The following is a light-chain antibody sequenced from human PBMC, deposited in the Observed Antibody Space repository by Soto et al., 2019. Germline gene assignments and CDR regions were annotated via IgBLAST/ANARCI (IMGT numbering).Light chain of an antibody. CDR1: QDIRSS. J-gene: IGKJ2*01. CDR3: QQANSFLRP. CDR2: SAS. Sequence: DIQLTQSPSSVSASVGDTVFITFQASQDIRSSLAWYQQSPGKAPKLLNYSASTLQSGLPSRVSGSGSGTYFTLTISSLQPEYFATYYCQQANSFLRPFGQGTKVDIK. V-gene: IGKV1-12*01.